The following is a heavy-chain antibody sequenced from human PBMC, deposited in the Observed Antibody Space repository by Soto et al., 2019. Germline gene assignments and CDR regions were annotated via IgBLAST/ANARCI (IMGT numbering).Heavy chain of an antibody. CDR2: ISYDGSNK. V-gene: IGHV3-30*18. Sequence: SLRLSCAASGFTFSSYGMHWVRQAPGKGLEWVAVISYDGSNKYYADSVKGRFTISRDNSKNTLYLQMNSLRAEDTAVYYCAKDLRWGTRFLEWLLPPYNWFDPWGQGTLVTVS. CDR3: AKDLRWGTRFLEWLLPPYNWFDP. D-gene: IGHD3-3*01. CDR1: GFTFSSYG. J-gene: IGHJ5*02.